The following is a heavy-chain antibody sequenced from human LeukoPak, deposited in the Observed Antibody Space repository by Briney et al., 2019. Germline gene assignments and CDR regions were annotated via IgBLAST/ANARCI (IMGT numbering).Heavy chain of an antibody. CDR1: GYTFTRYY. V-gene: IGHV1-46*01. CDR2: INPSGST. Sequence: ASLKVSCKASGYTFTRYYMHWVRLAPGQGPEWLGIINPSGSTVYAQKFQGRVTMTRDPSTGTVYMQPSSQRSEDTAVYYCGRERLGPVGRGGSDFWGQGSQVTVSS. CDR3: GRERLGPVGRGGSDF. D-gene: IGHD3-16*01. J-gene: IGHJ4*02.